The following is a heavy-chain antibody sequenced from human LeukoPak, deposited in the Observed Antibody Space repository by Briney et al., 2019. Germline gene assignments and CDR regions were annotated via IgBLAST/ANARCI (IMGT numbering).Heavy chain of an antibody. Sequence: SETLSLTCTVSGDSISGYYWSWIRQPPGRGLEWIGNIYYNGNTNYNPSLKSRVTISVDTSKNQFSLNTRSVNAADTAVYYCARGGSYGVYWGQGTLVTVSS. V-gene: IGHV4-59*08. CDR3: ARGGSYGVY. CDR1: GDSISGYY. J-gene: IGHJ4*02. CDR2: IYYNGNT. D-gene: IGHD1-26*01.